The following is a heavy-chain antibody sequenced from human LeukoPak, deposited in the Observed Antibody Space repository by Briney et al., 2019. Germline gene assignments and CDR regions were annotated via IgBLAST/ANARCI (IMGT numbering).Heavy chain of an antibody. Sequence: SQTLSLTCTVSGGSISSGGYYWSWIRQPPGKGLEWIGYIYHSGSTYYNPSLKSRVTISVDRSKNQFSLKLSSVTAADTAVYYCAREFEGYCSSTSCSPFDYWGQGTLVTVSS. CDR2: IYHSGST. V-gene: IGHV4-30-2*01. J-gene: IGHJ4*02. D-gene: IGHD2-2*01. CDR1: GGSISSGGYY. CDR3: AREFEGYCSSTSCSPFDY.